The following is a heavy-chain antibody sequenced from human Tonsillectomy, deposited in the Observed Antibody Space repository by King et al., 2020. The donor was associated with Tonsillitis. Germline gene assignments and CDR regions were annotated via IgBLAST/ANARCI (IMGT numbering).Heavy chain of an antibody. CDR3: ARVSWNHDAFDI. D-gene: IGHD1-1*01. Sequence: EVQLVESGGGLVKPGGSLRLSCAASGFTFSNAINWVRQAPGKGLEWVSSISSSSSYIYYADSVKGRFTISRDNAKNSVFLQMSSLRAEDTALYYCARVSWNHDAFDIWGQGTMVTVSS. J-gene: IGHJ3*02. V-gene: IGHV3-21*01. CDR1: GFTFSNA. CDR2: ISSSSSYI.